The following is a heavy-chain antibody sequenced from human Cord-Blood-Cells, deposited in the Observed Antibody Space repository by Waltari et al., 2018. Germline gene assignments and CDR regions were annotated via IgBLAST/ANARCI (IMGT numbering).Heavy chain of an antibody. J-gene: IGHJ5*02. CDR2: IYSGGST. Sequence: EVQLVETGGGLIQPGGSLRLSCAASGFTVSSNYMSWVRQAPGKGLECVSVIYSGGSTYYAGSVKGRFTISRDNAKNTLYLQMNSLRAEDTAVYYCARDPDYCSSTSCYTSWGQGTLVTVSS. V-gene: IGHV3-53*02. CDR1: GFTVSSNY. D-gene: IGHD2-2*02. CDR3: ARDPDYCSSTSCYTS.